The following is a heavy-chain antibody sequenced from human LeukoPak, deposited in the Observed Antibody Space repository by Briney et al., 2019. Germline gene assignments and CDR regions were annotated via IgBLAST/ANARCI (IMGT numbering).Heavy chain of an antibody. J-gene: IGHJ4*02. CDR2: IYYSGST. CDR1: GGSISSYH. D-gene: IGHD6-19*01. CDR3: ASAVAGTPNFDY. V-gene: IGHV4-59*01. Sequence: PSETLSLTCTVSGGSISSYHWSWIRQPPGKGLEWIGYIYYSGSTNYNPSLKSRVTISVDTSKNQFSLKLSSVTAADTAVYYCASAVAGTPNFDYWGQGTLVTVSS.